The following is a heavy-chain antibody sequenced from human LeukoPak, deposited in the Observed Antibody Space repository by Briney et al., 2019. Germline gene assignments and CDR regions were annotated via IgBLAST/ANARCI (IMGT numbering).Heavy chain of an antibody. D-gene: IGHD5-12*01. CDR3: ASLYSAYEPLDY. Sequence: GGSLRLSCAASGFTFSSYSMNWVRQAPGKGLEWVSSISSSSSYIYYAGSLKGRFTISRDNAKNSLYLQMNSLRAEDTAVYYCASLYSAYEPLDYWGQGTLVTVSS. V-gene: IGHV3-21*01. CDR1: GFTFSSYS. J-gene: IGHJ4*02. CDR2: ISSSSSYI.